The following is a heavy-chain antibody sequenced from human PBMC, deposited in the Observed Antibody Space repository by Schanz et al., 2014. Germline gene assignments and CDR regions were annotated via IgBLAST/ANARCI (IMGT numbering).Heavy chain of an antibody. Sequence: EVQLLESGGGLVQPGGSLRLSCAASGFTFSSYAMSWVRQAPGKGLEWVSAISASGGTTYYADSMKGRFTVSRDNSKNTLYLQMNSLQTEDPAVYYCTADLWFGAVWGVWWGQGTLVAVSA. CDR3: TADLWFGAVWGVW. CDR1: GFTFSSYA. V-gene: IGHV3-23*01. J-gene: IGHJ4*02. D-gene: IGHD3-10*01. CDR2: ISASGGTT.